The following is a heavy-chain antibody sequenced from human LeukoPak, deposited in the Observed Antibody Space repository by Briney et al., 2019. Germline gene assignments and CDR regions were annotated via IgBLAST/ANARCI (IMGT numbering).Heavy chain of an antibody. CDR3: AREGWLQSPFDY. V-gene: IGHV1-69*13. Sequence: SVKVSCKASGGTFSSYAISWVRQAPGQGLEWMGGIIPIFGTANYAQKFQGRVTITADESTSTAYMELSSLGSEDTAVYYCAREGWLQSPFDYWGQGTLVTVSS. CDR2: IIPIFGTA. J-gene: IGHJ4*02. CDR1: GGTFSSYA. D-gene: IGHD5-24*01.